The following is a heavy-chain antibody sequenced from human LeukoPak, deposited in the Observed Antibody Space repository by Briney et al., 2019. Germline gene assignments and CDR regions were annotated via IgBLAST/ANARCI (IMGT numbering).Heavy chain of an antibody. CDR1: GGTFSSYA. V-gene: IGHV1-69*13. CDR3: ASITMVRGVIIADY. D-gene: IGHD3-10*01. CDR2: IIPIFGTA. J-gene: IGHJ4*02. Sequence: SVKVSCKASGGTFSSYAISWVRQAPGQGLEWMGGIIPIFGTANYAQKSQGRVTITADESTSTAYMELSSLRSEDTAVYYCASITMVRGVIIADYWGQGTLVTVSS.